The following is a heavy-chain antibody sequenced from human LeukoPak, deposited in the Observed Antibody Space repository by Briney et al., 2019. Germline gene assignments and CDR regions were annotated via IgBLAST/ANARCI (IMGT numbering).Heavy chain of an antibody. Sequence: GASVKVSCKASGYTFTSYDINWVRQATGQGLEWMGWMNPNSGNTGYAQKFQGRVTVTRNTSISTAYMELSSLRSEDTAVYYCARGRYYYETLDYWGQGTLVTVSS. CDR1: GYTFTSYD. CDR3: ARGRYYYETLDY. D-gene: IGHD3-22*01. CDR2: MNPNSGNT. V-gene: IGHV1-8*01. J-gene: IGHJ4*02.